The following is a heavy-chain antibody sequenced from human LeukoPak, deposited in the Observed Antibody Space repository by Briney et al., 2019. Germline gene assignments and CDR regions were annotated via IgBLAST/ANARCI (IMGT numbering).Heavy chain of an antibody. Sequence: PGGSLRLSCAASGFTFNIYAMSWARQAPGKGLEWVSTISGSGGTTYYADSVKGRFTISRDNSKNTVYLQMNSLRAEDTALYYCANTSGFDSWGQGTQVTVST. CDR1: GFTFNIYA. CDR3: ANTSGFDS. V-gene: IGHV3-23*01. D-gene: IGHD6-25*01. J-gene: IGHJ4*02. CDR2: ISGSGGTT.